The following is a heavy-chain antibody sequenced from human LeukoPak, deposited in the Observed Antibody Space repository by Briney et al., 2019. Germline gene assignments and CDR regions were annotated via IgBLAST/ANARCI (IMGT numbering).Heavy chain of an antibody. CDR3: ARHNGAAAIVMFDY. Sequence: PSETLPLTCTVSGGAISGYYWSWIRQPPGKGLEWIGYISYTGNTNYNPSLKSRVTFSVDTSKNQFSLKMSSVTAADTAVYYCARHNGAAAIVMFDYWGQGTLVTVSS. J-gene: IGHJ4*02. CDR2: ISYTGNT. D-gene: IGHD6-13*01. V-gene: IGHV4-59*08. CDR1: GGAISGYY.